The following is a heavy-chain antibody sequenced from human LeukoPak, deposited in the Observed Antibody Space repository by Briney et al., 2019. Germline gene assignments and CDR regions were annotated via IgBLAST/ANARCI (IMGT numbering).Heavy chain of an antibody. CDR3: ARDYPRYCGGDCSLL. V-gene: IGHV3-33*01. J-gene: IGHJ4*02. Sequence: GGSLRLSCAASGFTFSSYGMHWVRQAPGKGLEWGAVIWYDGSNKYYADSVKGRFTISRDNSKNTLYLQMNSLRAEDTAVYYCARDYPRYCGGDCSLLWGQGTLVTVSS. CDR1: GFTFSSYG. CDR2: IWYDGSNK. D-gene: IGHD2-21*02.